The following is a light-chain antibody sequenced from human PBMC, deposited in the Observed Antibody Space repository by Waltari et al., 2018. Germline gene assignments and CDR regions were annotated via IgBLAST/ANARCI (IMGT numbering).Light chain of an antibody. J-gene: IGLJ3*02. Sequence: QSVLPQPRSVSGSPGQSVALSCTGTRSAVGAYDYVSWYQQYPGKAPKVMIYGVYKRPAGVPVRFSGSKSGNTASLTISGLQAEDEADYYCCSYANAKWVFGGGTRLTVL. CDR1: RSAVGAYDY. CDR2: GVY. V-gene: IGLV2-11*01. CDR3: CSYANAKWV.